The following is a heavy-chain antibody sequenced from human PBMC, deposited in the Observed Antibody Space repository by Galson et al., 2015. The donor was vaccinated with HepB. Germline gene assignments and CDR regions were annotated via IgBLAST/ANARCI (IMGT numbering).Heavy chain of an antibody. J-gene: IGHJ4*02. CDR3: AKDYTAAGTSFDY. CDR1: GFTFTTYG. D-gene: IGHD6-13*01. CDR2: IYYDGSNK. V-gene: IGHV3-33*06. Sequence: SLRLSCAASGFTFTTYGMHWVRQAPGKGLEWVAVIYYDGSNKLYADSVKGRFTISRDNSKNTPYLQMNSLRAEDTAVYYCAKDYTAAGTSFDYWGQGTLVTVSS.